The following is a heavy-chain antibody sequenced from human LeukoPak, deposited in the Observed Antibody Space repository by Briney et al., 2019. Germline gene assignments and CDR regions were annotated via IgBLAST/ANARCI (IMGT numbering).Heavy chain of an antibody. D-gene: IGHD3-22*01. CDR1: GVSISSISYY. CDR2: IYYTGST. Sequence: SETLSLTCPVSGVSISSISYYWAWIRQPPGKGLEWIGSIYYTGSTYYNPSLKSRVTISVDTSKNQFSLKLSSVTAADTAVYYCAILEDFMIVVDDAFDIWGQGTMVTVSS. CDR3: AILEDFMIVVDDAFDI. J-gene: IGHJ3*02. V-gene: IGHV4-39*07.